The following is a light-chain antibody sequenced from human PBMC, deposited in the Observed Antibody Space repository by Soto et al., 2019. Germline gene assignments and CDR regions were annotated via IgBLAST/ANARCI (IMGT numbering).Light chain of an antibody. J-gene: IGKJ4*01. CDR3: QQYDRGPVT. CDR2: DAS. Sequence: EVVMTQSPATLSVSPGERVTFSCRASQSVTTNLAWYQHKPGQSPRLLISDASTGASGIPPSFSGSGSGTEFTLTIDRLQSADFAVYYCQQYDRGPVTFGGGTKVELK. V-gene: IGKV3-15*01. CDR1: QSVTTN.